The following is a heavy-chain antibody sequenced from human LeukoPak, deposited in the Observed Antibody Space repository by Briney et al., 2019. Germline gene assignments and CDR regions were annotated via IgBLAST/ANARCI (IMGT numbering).Heavy chain of an antibody. Sequence: SETLSLTCTVSGGSISSYYWSWIRQPAGKGLEWIGRIYTSGSTNYNPSLKSRDTMSVDTSKNQCSLKLSSVTAADTAVYYCARVRGDSSGYYYGITIFDYWGQGTLVTVSS. D-gene: IGHD3-22*01. J-gene: IGHJ4*02. CDR1: GGSISSYY. CDR3: ARVRGDSSGYYYGITIFDY. CDR2: IYTSGST. V-gene: IGHV4-4*07.